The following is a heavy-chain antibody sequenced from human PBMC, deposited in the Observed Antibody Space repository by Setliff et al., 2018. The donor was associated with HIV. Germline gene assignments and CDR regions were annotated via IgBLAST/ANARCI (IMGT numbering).Heavy chain of an antibody. V-gene: IGHV3-23*01. J-gene: IGHJ4*02. Sequence: PGGSLRLSCAASGFTFSSYAMSWVRQAPGKGLEWVSAISGSGGSTYYADSVKGRFTISRDNSKNTLYLQMNSLRAEDTAVYYCAKEHYYDSSGYYPEYFDYWGQGTLVTVSS. CDR3: AKEHYYDSSGYYPEYFDY. CDR2: ISGSGGST. CDR1: GFTFSSYA. D-gene: IGHD3-22*01.